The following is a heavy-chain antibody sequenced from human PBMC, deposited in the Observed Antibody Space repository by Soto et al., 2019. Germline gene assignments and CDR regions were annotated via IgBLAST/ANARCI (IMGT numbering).Heavy chain of an antibody. J-gene: IGHJ4*02. CDR3: ARIDLLEWLLYRYGGIVFDY. D-gene: IGHD3-3*01. CDR1: GFTFSSYW. V-gene: IGHV3-7*01. Sequence: GGSLRLSCAASGFTFSSYWMSWVRQAPGKGLEWVANIKQDGSEKYYVDSVKGRFTISRDNAKNSLYLQMNSLRAEDTAVYYCARIDLLEWLLYRYGGIVFDYWGQGTLVTVSS. CDR2: IKQDGSEK.